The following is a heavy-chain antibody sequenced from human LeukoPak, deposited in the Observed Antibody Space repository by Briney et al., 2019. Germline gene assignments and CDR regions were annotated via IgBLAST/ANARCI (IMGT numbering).Heavy chain of an antibody. CDR2: IYYSGST. V-gene: IGHV4-39*01. Sequence: SETLSLTCTVSGASFSSSTYYWGWIRQPPGKGLEWIGSIYYSGSTYYNPSLKSRVTMSVDTSKNQCSLKLSSVTAADTAVYYWARHAGGISATGTRPFDYWGRGTLVTVSS. D-gene: IGHD6-13*01. CDR3: ARHAGGISATGTRPFDY. J-gene: IGHJ4*02. CDR1: GASFSSSTYY.